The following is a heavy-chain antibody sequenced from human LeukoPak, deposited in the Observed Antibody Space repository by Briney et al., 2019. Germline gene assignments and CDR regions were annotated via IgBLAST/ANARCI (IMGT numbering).Heavy chain of an antibody. V-gene: IGHV3-30*02. Sequence: AGGSLRLSCAASGFTFSSYEMYWVRQAPGKGLEWVAFIRYDGSNKYYADSVKGRFTISRDNSKNTLYLQMNSLRAEDTAVYYCAKGGRYFDWLLTQKIEYFQHWGQGTLVTVSS. CDR2: IRYDGSNK. CDR3: AKGGRYFDWLLTQKIEYFQH. J-gene: IGHJ1*01. CDR1: GFTFSSYE. D-gene: IGHD3-9*01.